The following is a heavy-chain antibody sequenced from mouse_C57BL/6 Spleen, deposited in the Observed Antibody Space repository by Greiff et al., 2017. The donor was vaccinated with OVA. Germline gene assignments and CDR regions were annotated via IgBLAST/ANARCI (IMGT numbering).Heavy chain of an antibody. CDR3: ARWNYYGSGGDY. CDR1: GYAFTNYL. D-gene: IGHD1-1*01. V-gene: IGHV1-54*01. CDR2: INPGSGGT. J-gene: IGHJ4*01. Sequence: QVQLQQSGAELVRPGTSVKVSCKASGYAFTNYLIEWVKQRPGQGLEWIGVINPGSGGTNYNEKFKGKATLTADKSSSTAYMQLSSLTSEDSAVYFFARWNYYGSGGDYWGQGTSVTVSS.